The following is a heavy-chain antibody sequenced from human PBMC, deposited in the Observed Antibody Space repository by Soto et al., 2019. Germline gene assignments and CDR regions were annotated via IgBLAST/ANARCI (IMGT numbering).Heavy chain of an antibody. V-gene: IGHV1-46*01. D-gene: IGHD2-15*01. Sequence: ASVKVSCKASGYKFTTYFIHWVRQAPGQGLEWMGMIHPSGDTGYAQKFRGRVTMTIDTSTTTAYMELRNLTSEDTAVYFSVRGYLPNSPRSGDFQFWGQGNLGTVPS. CDR2: IHPSGDT. CDR1: GYKFTTYF. CDR3: VRGYLPNSPRSGDFQF. J-gene: IGHJ1*01.